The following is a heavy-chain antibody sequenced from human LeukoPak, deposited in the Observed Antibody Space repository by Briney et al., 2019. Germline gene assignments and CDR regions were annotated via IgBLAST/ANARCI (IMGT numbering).Heavy chain of an antibody. CDR3: ATKASPDAFDM. Sequence: GASVNVSCKVSGYTLTELSIHWVRQAPGKGREGMGGVDPEDGETIHAQKFQGRVTMPDDTYTDTAYMELSSLISEDTAVYYCATKASPDAFDMWGQGTMVTVSS. CDR1: GYTLTELS. V-gene: IGHV1-24*01. J-gene: IGHJ3*02. CDR2: VDPEDGET.